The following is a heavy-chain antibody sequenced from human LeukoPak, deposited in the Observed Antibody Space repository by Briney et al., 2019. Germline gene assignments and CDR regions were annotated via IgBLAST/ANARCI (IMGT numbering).Heavy chain of an antibody. CDR2: ISAYNGNT. J-gene: IGHJ3*02. CDR3: ATPSRGHAFDI. CDR1: GYTFTSYG. V-gene: IGHV1-18*01. D-gene: IGHD3-10*01. Sequence: ASVKVSCKASGYTFTSYGISWVRQAPGQGLEWMGWISAYNGNTNYAQKFQGRVTISTDESTHTFYMELSALRSEDTAVYYCATPSRGHAFDIWGQGTMVTVSP.